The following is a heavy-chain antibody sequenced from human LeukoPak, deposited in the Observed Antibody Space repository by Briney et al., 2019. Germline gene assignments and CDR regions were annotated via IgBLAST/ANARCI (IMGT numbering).Heavy chain of an antibody. D-gene: IGHD4-23*01. J-gene: IGHJ4*02. V-gene: IGHV1-8*02. CDR1: GYSFTSYD. Sequence: ASVKVSCKASGYSFTSYDINWVRQATGQGLEWIGWMKPNSGDADYTQKFKGRVTFTRDTSTRTANMELSSLGSEDTAVYYCARSNFGGNVHFDYWGQGTLVTVSS. CDR2: MKPNSGDA. CDR3: ARSNFGGNVHFDY.